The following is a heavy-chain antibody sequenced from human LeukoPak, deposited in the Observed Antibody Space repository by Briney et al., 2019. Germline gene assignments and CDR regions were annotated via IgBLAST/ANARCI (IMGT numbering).Heavy chain of an antibody. V-gene: IGHV3-23*01. CDR1: GLTFSSYG. Sequence: SGGSLRLSCAASGLTFSSYGMSWVRQAPGKRLEWVSAISGSGGSTYYADSVKGRFTISRDNSKNTLYLQMNSLRAEDTAVYCCAKDVGGATPYDYWGQGTLVTVSS. D-gene: IGHD1-26*01. CDR2: ISGSGGST. J-gene: IGHJ4*02. CDR3: AKDVGGATPYDY.